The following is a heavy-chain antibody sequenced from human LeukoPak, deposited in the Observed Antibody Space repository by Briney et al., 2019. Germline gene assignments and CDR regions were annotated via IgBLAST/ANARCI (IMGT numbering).Heavy chain of an antibody. D-gene: IGHD3-22*01. CDR2: IKQDGSEK. Sequence: PGGSLRLSCAASGFTSSSYWMSWVRQAPGKGLEWVANIKQDGSEKYYVDSVKGRFTISRDNSKNTLYLQMNSLRAEDTAVYYCAKGNYYDSSGYLYFDYWGQGTLVTVSS. CDR1: GFTSSSYW. CDR3: AKGNYYDSSGYLYFDY. V-gene: IGHV3-7*01. J-gene: IGHJ4*02.